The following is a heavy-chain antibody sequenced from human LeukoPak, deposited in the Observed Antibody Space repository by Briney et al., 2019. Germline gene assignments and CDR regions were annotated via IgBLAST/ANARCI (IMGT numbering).Heavy chain of an antibody. D-gene: IGHD6-19*01. V-gene: IGHV3-48*03. CDR3: ARDPNSSGWYSDFDY. Sequence: PGGSLRLSCAASGFTFSSYEMNWVRQAPGKGLEWVSYISSSGSTIYYADSVKGRFTISRDNAKNSLYLQMNSLRAEDAAVYYCARDPNSSGWYSDFDYWGQGTLVTVST. CDR2: ISSSGSTI. CDR1: GFTFSSYE. J-gene: IGHJ4*02.